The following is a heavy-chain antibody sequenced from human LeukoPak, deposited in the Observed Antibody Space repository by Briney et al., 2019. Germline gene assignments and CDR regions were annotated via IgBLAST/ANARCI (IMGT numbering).Heavy chain of an antibody. Sequence: PGGSLRLSCAASGLTFNKTAMSWVRQSPGKGLEWGSAIGVSAGSTYYADFAKGRFTISRDNSKNTVYLQMNNLSAEGTAVYYCATRIIILYGAFDFWGQGTMVTVFS. D-gene: IGHD2/OR15-2a*01. J-gene: IGHJ3*01. V-gene: IGHV3-23*01. CDR1: GLTFNKTA. CDR2: IGVSAGST. CDR3: ATRIIILYGAFDF.